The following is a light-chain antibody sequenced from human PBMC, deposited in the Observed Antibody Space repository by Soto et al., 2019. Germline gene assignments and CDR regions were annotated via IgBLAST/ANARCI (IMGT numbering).Light chain of an antibody. Sequence: QPVLTQSPSASASLGASVKLTCTLSSGHSSYAIAWHQQQPEKGPRYLMKLSSDGSHSKGDGIPDRFSGSSSGAERYLTISSLQSEDEADYYCQTWDTGARVVFGGGTQLTV. CDR1: SGHSSYA. V-gene: IGLV4-69*01. CDR2: LSSDGSH. CDR3: QTWDTGARVV. J-gene: IGLJ2*01.